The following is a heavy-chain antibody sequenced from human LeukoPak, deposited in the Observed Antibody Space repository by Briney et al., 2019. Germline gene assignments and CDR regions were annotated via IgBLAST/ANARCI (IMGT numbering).Heavy chain of an antibody. CDR3: ARGTIAAAGYYFLDH. CDR1: GFTFSSYW. CDR2: IKEDGSEK. V-gene: IGHV3-7*04. Sequence: GGSLRLSCAASGFTFSSYWMSWVRQAPGKGLEWVANIKEDGSEKYYVDSVKGRFTISRDNAKNSLYLQMNSLRAEDTAVYYCARGTIAAAGYYFLDHWRQGTHVSV. J-gene: IGHJ4*02. D-gene: IGHD3-22*01.